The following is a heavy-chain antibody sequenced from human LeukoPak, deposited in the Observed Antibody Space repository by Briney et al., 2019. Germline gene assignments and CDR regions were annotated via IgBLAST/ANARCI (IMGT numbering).Heavy chain of an antibody. J-gene: IGHJ4*02. CDR3: ARSYGYGQDDY. Sequence: GGSLRLSCAASGVTFSSYAMHWVRQAPGKGLEWVAVISYDGSNKYYADSVKGRFTISRDNSKNTLYLRMNSLRAEDTAVYYCARSYGYGQDDYWGQGTLVTVSS. CDR1: GVTFSSYA. V-gene: IGHV3-30*01. D-gene: IGHD5-18*01. CDR2: ISYDGSNK.